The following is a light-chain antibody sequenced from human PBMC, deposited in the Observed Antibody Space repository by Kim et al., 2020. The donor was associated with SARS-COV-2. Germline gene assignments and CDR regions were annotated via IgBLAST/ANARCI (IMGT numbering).Light chain of an antibody. CDR3: GTWDSSLSAVV. J-gene: IGLJ2*01. V-gene: IGLV1-51*01. Sequence: QTAPTSRSRSRSNIGNSSVSWYQQLPGTAPKLLIYGNNKRPSGIPDRFSGSKSGTSATLGITGLQTGDEADYYCGTWDSSLSAVVFGGGTKLTVL. CDR2: GNN. CDR1: RSNIGNSS.